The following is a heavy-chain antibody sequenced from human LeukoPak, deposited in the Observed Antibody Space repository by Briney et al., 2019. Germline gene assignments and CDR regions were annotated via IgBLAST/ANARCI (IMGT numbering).Heavy chain of an antibody. CDR1: GFTFSSYG. CDR3: AKDLITYYYDSSGYSD. Sequence: PGGSLRLSCAASGFTFSSYGMHWVRQAPGKGLEWVAVISYDGSNKYYADSVKGRFTISRDNSKNTLYLQMNSLGAEDTAVYYCAKDLITYYYDSSGYSDWGQGTLVTVSS. D-gene: IGHD3-22*01. J-gene: IGHJ4*02. V-gene: IGHV3-30*18. CDR2: ISYDGSNK.